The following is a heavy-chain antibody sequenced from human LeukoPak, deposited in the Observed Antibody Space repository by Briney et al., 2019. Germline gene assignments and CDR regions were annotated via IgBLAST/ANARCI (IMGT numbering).Heavy chain of an antibody. D-gene: IGHD2-8*02. V-gene: IGHV1-2*02. CDR3: ALRTGDSFDY. J-gene: IGHJ4*02. Sequence: ASVKVSCKASGYTFTGYYIHWVRQAPGQWLEWMGWINPNSGGTSYAQKFQGRVTMTRDTSISTAYMELSRLRSDDTAVFYCALRTGDSFDYWGQGTLVTVSS. CDR2: INPNSGGT. CDR1: GYTFTGYY.